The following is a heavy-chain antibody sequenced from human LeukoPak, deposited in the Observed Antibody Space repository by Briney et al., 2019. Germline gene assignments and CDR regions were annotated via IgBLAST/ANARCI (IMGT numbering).Heavy chain of an antibody. CDR2: ISAYNGNT. V-gene: IGHV1-18*01. CDR1: GGTFSSYA. D-gene: IGHD6-13*01. CDR3: ARDGTLYSSSWVRGFDY. Sequence: ASVKVSCKASGGTFSSYAISWVRQAPGQGLEWMGWISAYNGNTNYAQKLQGRVTMTTDTSTSTAYMELRSLRSDDTAVYYCARDGTLYSSSWVRGFDYWGQGTLVTVSS. J-gene: IGHJ4*02.